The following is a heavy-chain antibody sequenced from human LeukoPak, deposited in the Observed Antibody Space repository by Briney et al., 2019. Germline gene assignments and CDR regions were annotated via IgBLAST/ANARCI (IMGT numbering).Heavy chain of an antibody. Sequence: ASVKVSCKASGGTFSSYAISWVRQAPGLGLEWMGIINPSGGSTSYAQKFQGRVTMTRDMSTSTVYMELSSLRSEDTAVYYCARDRNIVVVTATRYYYYYMDVWGKGTTVTVSS. V-gene: IGHV1-46*01. CDR1: GGTFSSYA. CDR3: ARDRNIVVVTATRYYYYYMDV. CDR2: INPSGGST. D-gene: IGHD2-21*02. J-gene: IGHJ6*03.